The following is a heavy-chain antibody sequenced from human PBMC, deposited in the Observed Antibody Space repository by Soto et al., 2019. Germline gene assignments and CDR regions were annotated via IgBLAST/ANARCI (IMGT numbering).Heavy chain of an antibody. CDR2: VSVSGGTT. CDR3: AKGLYYYDSSGYRLFDY. Sequence: GGSLRLSCAASGFMFNNYAMSWVRQAPGKGLEWVSTVSVSGGTTYYADSLKGRFTISRDNSKKTVYLQMNRLRADDTAIYYCAKGLYYYDSSGYRLFDYWGQGTPVPVYS. V-gene: IGHV3-23*01. D-gene: IGHD3-22*01. J-gene: IGHJ4*02. CDR1: GFMFNNYA.